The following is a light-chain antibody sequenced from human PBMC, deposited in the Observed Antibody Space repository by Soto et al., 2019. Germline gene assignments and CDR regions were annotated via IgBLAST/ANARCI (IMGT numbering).Light chain of an antibody. Sequence: EIVLTPSPGPLSLSPGEGATLSCRASQTVGSNYLAWYQQKPGQAPRLLIYGASRRATGIPDRFSGSGSGTDFTPTIIRLEPEDFAVYYRQQYGYSPPWTFGQRTKVEPK. V-gene: IGKV3-20*01. J-gene: IGKJ1*01. CDR1: QTVGSNY. CDR2: GAS. CDR3: QQYGYSPPWT.